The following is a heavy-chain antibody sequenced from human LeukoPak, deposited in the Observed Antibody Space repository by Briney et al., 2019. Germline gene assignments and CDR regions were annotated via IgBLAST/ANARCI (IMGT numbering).Heavy chain of an antibody. CDR2: ISYDGSNK. V-gene: IGHV3-30*18. Sequence: GGSLRLSCAAYGFTLSNHGMHWVRQAPGKGLEWVAVISYDGSNKYYADSVKGRFTISRDNSKNTLYLQMNSLRAEDTAVYYCAKDPIVVVVAATPGYFDYRGQGTLVTVSS. J-gene: IGHJ4*02. D-gene: IGHD2-15*01. CDR3: AKDPIVVVVAATPGYFDY. CDR1: GFTLSNHG.